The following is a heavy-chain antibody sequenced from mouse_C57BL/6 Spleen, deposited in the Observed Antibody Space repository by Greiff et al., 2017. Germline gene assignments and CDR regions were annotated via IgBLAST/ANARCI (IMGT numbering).Heavy chain of an antibody. CDR3: ARGAWFAY. Sequence: EVKLMESGPGLVKPSQSLSLTCSVSGYSITSGYYWNWIRQFPGNKLELMGYISYDGSNNYNPTLKNRISITRDTSKNQFFLKLNSVTTEDTATYYCARGAWFAYWGQGTLVTVSA. CDR1: GYSITSGYY. CDR2: ISYDGSN. V-gene: IGHV3-6*01. J-gene: IGHJ3*01.